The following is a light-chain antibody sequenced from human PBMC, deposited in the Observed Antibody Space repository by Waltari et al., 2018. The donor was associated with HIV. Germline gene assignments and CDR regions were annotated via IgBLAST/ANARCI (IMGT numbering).Light chain of an antibody. V-gene: IGKV3D-20*01. Sequence: VLTQSPATLSVSPGGNATLSCRASQNIYQKSLTWYQQRPGLAPRLVLFASSTRATGIPDRFRGSESGTEFTLTIRRLEPEDFATYYGQVYGYSPRWTFGPGTRLELK. J-gene: IGKJ1*01. CDR1: QNIYQKS. CDR3: QVYGYSPRWT. CDR2: ASS.